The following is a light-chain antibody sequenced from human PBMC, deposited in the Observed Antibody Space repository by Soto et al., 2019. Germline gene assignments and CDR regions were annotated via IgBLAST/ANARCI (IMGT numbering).Light chain of an antibody. Sequence: QSALTQPASVSGSPGQSITIYCAGASSDIGSYNYVSWYQQHPGKAPRLMIYEVNHRPSGVSNRFSGSKSGTTASLTISGLQAEDEAEYYCSSYTSSDTLVFGGGTKLTVL. V-gene: IGLV2-14*01. J-gene: IGLJ3*02. CDR1: SSDIGSYNY. CDR2: EVN. CDR3: SSYTSSDTLV.